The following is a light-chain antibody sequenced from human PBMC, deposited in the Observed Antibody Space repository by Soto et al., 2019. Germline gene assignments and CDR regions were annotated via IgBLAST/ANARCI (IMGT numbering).Light chain of an antibody. Sequence: EIVLTQSPATLSLSPGERATLSCRASQSISSSYLAWYQQKRGQAPRLLIYRASSRATGIPDRFSGSGSETDFTLTISRLEPEDFAVYYCQQYGNSPPVLYTFGQGTELEIK. CDR1: QSISSSY. CDR3: QQYGNSPPVLYT. CDR2: RAS. V-gene: IGKV3-20*01. J-gene: IGKJ2*01.